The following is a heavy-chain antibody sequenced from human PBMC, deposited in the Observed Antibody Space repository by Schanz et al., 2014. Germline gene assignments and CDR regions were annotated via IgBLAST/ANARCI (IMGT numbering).Heavy chain of an antibody. V-gene: IGHV3-11*01. Sequence: QVQLVDSGGGLVNPGGSLRLSCAASGFTYSDHHMSWIRQAPGKGLELVSYISTSTNTIYYTDSVKGRFTISRDNAKTSLYLQMNSLTAEDTAVYYCARGRVTGLYDSWGQGTLVTVSS. CDR2: ISTSTNTI. D-gene: IGHD2-2*02. CDR1: GFTYSDHH. CDR3: ARGRVTGLYDS. J-gene: IGHJ4*02.